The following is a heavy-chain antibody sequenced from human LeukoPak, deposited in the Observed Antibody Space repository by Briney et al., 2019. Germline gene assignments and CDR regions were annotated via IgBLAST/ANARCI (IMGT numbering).Heavy chain of an antibody. CDR1: GDSISTSSYY. Sequence: SETLSLTCSVSGDSISTSSYYWSWIRQPPGKGLKWIGYIYYSGSTNYNPSLKSRVTISVDTSKNQFSLKLSSVTAADTAVYYCARDVPMYSGSHLYYYMDVWGKGTTVTVSS. CDR2: IYYSGST. V-gene: IGHV4-61*01. CDR3: ARDVPMYSGSHLYYYMDV. J-gene: IGHJ6*03. D-gene: IGHD1-26*01.